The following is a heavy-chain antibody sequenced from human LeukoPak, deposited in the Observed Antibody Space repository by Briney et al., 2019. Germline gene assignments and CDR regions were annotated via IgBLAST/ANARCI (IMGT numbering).Heavy chain of an antibody. CDR2: INPNSGGT. Sequence: ASVKVSCKASGYTFTGYPIHWLRQAPGQGLEWLGWINPNSGGTKYAQQFQGRVSMTRDTSITTAYMELSRLRSDDTVVYYCARGGDIWGQGTMVTVSS. CDR1: GYTFTGYP. CDR3: ARGGDI. D-gene: IGHD1-26*01. V-gene: IGHV1-2*02. J-gene: IGHJ3*02.